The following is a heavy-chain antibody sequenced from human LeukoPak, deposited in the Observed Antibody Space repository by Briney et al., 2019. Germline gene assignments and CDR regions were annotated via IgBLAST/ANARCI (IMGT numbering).Heavy chain of an antibody. CDR3: ARVYYDVLTGYPNNFDY. Sequence: SETLSLTCPASGVSISSSSYDWGWIRQPPGKGLECIGSIYYSGNTYYNPSLKSRVTISVDTSKNQFSLKLSSLTAADTALYYCARVYYDVLTGYPNNFDYWDQGTLVTVSS. J-gene: IGHJ4*02. V-gene: IGHV4-39*01. D-gene: IGHD3-9*01. CDR1: GVSISSSSYD. CDR2: IYYSGNT.